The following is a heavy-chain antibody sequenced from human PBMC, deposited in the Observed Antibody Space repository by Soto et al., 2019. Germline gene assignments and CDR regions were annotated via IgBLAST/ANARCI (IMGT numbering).Heavy chain of an antibody. V-gene: IGHV4-39*01. CDR2: IHRSGSA. Sequence: SETLSLTCTVSGGPISSSDYYWGWIRQTPGNGLEWIGSIHRSGSAYYNPSFKSRVTISVDTSNNQFSLKLSSVTAADTAVFYCARLDCGRTSCYPYAYDIWGQGTVVTVS. J-gene: IGHJ3*02. D-gene: IGHD2-2*01. CDR1: GGPISSSDYY. CDR3: ARLDCGRTSCYPYAYDI.